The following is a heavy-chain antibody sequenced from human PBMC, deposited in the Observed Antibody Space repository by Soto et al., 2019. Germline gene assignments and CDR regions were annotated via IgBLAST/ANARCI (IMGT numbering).Heavy chain of an antibody. J-gene: IGHJ4*02. V-gene: IGHV3-53*01. Sequence: EVPLVESGGGLIQPGGSLRLSCAASGFTVSSNYMSWVRQAPGKGLEWVSVIYSGGSTYYADSVKGRFTISRDNSKNTLYLQMNSLRAEDTAVYYCASRLSIAARPDYWGQGTLVTVSS. CDR3: ASRLSIAARPDY. D-gene: IGHD6-6*01. CDR2: IYSGGST. CDR1: GFTVSSNY.